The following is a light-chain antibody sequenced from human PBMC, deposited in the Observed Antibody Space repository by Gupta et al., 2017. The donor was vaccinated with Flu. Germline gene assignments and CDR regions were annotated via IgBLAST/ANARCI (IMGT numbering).Light chain of an antibody. Sequence: EIVLTQSPDTLSLSPGERATLSCRASQSVSSYLAWYHQKPGQAPRLLIYDASKRATGIPARFSGSGSGTEFTLTISSREPEDFAVYYCQQRGKWPLTFGGGTKVEIK. CDR3: QQRGKWPLT. J-gene: IGKJ4*01. CDR1: QSVSSY. V-gene: IGKV3-11*01. CDR2: DAS.